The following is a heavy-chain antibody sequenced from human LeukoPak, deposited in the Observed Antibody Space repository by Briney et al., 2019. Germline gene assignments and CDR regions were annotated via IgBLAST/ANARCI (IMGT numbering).Heavy chain of an antibody. CDR2: IFYSGSS. D-gene: IGHD6-25*01. V-gene: IGHV4-59*01. Sequence: PSETLSLTCTVSGDSLNSYYWTWIRQPPGEGLQWIGYIFYSGSSNYNASLRSRVAISVDTSKNQFSLKLTSVTAADKAVYYCAGRAARFFDYWGQGILVTVSS. CDR3: AGRAARFFDY. CDR1: GDSLNSYY. J-gene: IGHJ4*02.